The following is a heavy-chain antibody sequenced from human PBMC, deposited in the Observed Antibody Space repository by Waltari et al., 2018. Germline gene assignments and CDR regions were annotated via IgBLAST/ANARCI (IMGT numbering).Heavy chain of an antibody. Sequence: QITLKESGPTLVKPTQTLTLTCTFSGFSLSTSGVGVGWIRQPPGKALDWLELIYWNDDKRYSPSLKSRLTITKDTSKNQVVLTMTNMDPVDTATYYCAHSSGGEWELLLEVGWFDPWGQGTLVTVSS. CDR1: GFSLSTSGVG. D-gene: IGHD1-26*01. CDR3: AHSSGGEWELLLEVGWFDP. J-gene: IGHJ5*02. CDR2: IYWNDDK. V-gene: IGHV2-5*01.